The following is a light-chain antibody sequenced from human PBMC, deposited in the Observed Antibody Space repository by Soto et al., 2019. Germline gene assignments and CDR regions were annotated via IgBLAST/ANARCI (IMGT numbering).Light chain of an antibody. CDR3: QQRIAWPRT. J-gene: IGKJ1*01. Sequence: MLTQSPGTQSLSPGERDTLSCRASQSVNLYLAWYQQKPGQAPRLLISETSNRATGLPARFSGSGSGTDFTLTISSLEPEDFAVYYCQQRIAWPRTFGQGTKVDIK. CDR1: QSVNLY. V-gene: IGKV3-11*01. CDR2: ETS.